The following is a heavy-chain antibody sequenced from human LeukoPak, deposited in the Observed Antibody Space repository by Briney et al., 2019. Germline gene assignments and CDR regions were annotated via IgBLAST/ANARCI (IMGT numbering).Heavy chain of an antibody. CDR3: ARGKQQLGAFDI. CDR2: INHSGST. J-gene: IGHJ3*02. D-gene: IGHD6-13*01. Sequence: SETLSLTCAVYGGSFSGYYWSWIRQPPGKGLEWIGEINHSGSTNYNPSLKSRVTISVDTSKNQFSLKLSSVTAADTAVYYCARGKQQLGAFDIWGQGTMVTVSS. CDR1: GGSFSGYY. V-gene: IGHV4-34*01.